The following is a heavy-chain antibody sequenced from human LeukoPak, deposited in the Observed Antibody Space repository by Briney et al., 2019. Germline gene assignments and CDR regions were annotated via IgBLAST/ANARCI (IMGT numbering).Heavy chain of an antibody. CDR2: IYYSGST. CDR1: GGSISSGGYY. J-gene: IGHJ5*02. CDR3: ARDLVGTAHWFDP. V-gene: IGHV4-31*03. Sequence: SETLSLTCTVSGGSISSGGYYWSWIRLHPGKGLEWIGYIYYSGSTYYNPSLKSRVTISVDTSKNQFSLKLSSVTAADTAVYYCARDLVGTAHWFDPWGQGTLVTVSS. D-gene: IGHD1/OR15-1a*01.